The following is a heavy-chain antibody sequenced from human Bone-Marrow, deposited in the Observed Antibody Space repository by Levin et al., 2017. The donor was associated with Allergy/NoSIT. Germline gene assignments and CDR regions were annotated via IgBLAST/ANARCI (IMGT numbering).Heavy chain of an antibody. J-gene: IGHJ3*02. CDR3: ARVARGYSGYIDAFDI. CDR1: GGSFSGYY. D-gene: IGHD5-12*01. Sequence: KSSETLSLTCAVYGGSFSGYYWSWIRQPPGKGLEWIGEINHSGSTNYNPSLKSRVTISVDTSKNQFSLKLSSVTAADTAVYYCARVARGYSGYIDAFDIWGQGTMVTVSS. V-gene: IGHV4-34*01. CDR2: INHSGST.